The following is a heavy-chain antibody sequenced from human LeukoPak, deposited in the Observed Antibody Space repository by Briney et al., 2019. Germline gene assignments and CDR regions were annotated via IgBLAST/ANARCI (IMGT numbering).Heavy chain of an antibody. CDR2: VKSKIDGETT. J-gene: IGHJ4*02. CDR1: GFTFSSYA. CDR3: AADLPVAGAGEFDH. D-gene: IGHD6-19*01. V-gene: IGHV3-15*01. Sequence: GGSLRLSCAASGFTFSSYAMSWVRQAPGKGLEWVGRVKSKIDGETTGYAAPVKGRFTISRDDLRSTVYLQMNSLKTEDTAVYYCAADLPVAGAGEFDHWGQGTLVTVSS.